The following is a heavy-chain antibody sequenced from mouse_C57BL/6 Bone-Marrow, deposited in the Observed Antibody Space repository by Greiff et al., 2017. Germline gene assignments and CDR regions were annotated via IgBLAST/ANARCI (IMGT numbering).Heavy chain of an antibody. CDR1: GYTFTDYN. J-gene: IGHJ3*01. CDR3: AREGENDTWFAY. CDR2: INPNNGGT. Sequence: EVQLQQSGPELVKPGASVKMSCKASGYTFTDYNMHWVKQSHGKSLEWIGYINPNNGGTSYNQKFKGKATLTVNKSSSTAYMELRSLTSEDSAVYYCAREGENDTWFAYWGQGTLVTVSA. V-gene: IGHV1-22*01. D-gene: IGHD2-12*01.